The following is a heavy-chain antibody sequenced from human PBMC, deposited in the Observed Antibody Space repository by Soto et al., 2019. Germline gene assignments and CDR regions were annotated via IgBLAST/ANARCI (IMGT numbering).Heavy chain of an antibody. D-gene: IGHD4-17*01. V-gene: IGHV4-39*01. CDR3: ERGGGYYGVLFDY. CDR2: ILYSGTT. CDR1: GGAISSSSYF. J-gene: IGHJ4*02. Sequence: QLQLQESGPGLLRPSETLSLTCNVSGGAISSSSYFWAWVRQPPGGTLEWIGHILYSGTTHYNESLKSRVTISVDTSKNQFSLRLNSVTPADTAVYYCERGGGYYGVLFDYWGQGTLVPVSS.